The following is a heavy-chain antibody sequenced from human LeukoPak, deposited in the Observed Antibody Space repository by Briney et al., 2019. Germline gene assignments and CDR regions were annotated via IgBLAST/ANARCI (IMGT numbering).Heavy chain of an antibody. Sequence: GESLKISCKGSGYSFTSYWIGWVRQMPVKGLEWMGIIYPGDSDTRYSPSFQGQVTISADKSISTAYLQWSSLKASDTAMYYCASRLGYCSGGSCSGGAFDIWGQGTMVTVSS. CDR2: IYPGDSDT. CDR1: GYSFTSYW. CDR3: ASRLGYCSGGSCSGGAFDI. V-gene: IGHV5-51*01. J-gene: IGHJ3*02. D-gene: IGHD2-15*01.